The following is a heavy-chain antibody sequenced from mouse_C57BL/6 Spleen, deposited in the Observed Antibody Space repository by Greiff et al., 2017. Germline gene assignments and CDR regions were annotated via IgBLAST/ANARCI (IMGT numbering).Heavy chain of an antibody. J-gene: IGHJ3*01. D-gene: IGHD2-3*01. V-gene: IGHV5-17*01. CDR2: ISSGSSTT. Sequence: EVQRVQSGGGLVKPGGSLKLSCAASGFTFSDYGMHWVRQAPGKGLEWVAYISSGSSTTYYAETLKGRSTLSGDKATNTPFLQMTSLRSEDTAVYYCARPYDGYFAWFAYWGQGTLVTVSA. CDR3: ARPYDGYFAWFAY. CDR1: GFTFSDYG.